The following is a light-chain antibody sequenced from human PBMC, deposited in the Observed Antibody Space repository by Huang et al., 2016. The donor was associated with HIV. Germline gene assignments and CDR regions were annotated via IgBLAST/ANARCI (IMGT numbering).Light chain of an antibody. V-gene: IGKV3-20*01. CDR3: QQYGSSPRS. J-gene: IGKJ1*01. CDR2: GAS. Sequence: EIVLTQSPGTLSLSPGERATLSCRASQSISSNYLAWYQQKPGQAPRLLIDGASSRATGIPDRFSGSGSGTDFTLTISRLEPEDFVVYYCQQYGSSPRSFGQGTKVEIK. CDR1: QSISSNY.